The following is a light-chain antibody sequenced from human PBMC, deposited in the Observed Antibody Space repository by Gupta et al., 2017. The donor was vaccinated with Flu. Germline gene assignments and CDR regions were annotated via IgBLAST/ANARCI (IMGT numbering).Light chain of an antibody. V-gene: IGKV1-27*01. CDR3: QKDDGAPWT. Sequence: DSRMTESPSSLSAAVGDRLTITSRASQTMRLSLALSQQRPGKSPLVLIYDAAHSRPGVPCRFSGGGAGTYLVLTSSSLQPEDGGIYECQKDDGAPWTFGQGTRVELK. J-gene: IGKJ1*01. CDR1: QTMRLS. CDR2: DAA.